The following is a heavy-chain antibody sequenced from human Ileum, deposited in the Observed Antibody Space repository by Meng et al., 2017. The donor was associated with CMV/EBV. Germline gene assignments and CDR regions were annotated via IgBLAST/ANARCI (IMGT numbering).Heavy chain of an antibody. J-gene: IGHJ4*02. Sequence: KVSCKGSEYSFTNYWIGWVRQMPGKGLEWVGIIYPGDSNTRYSPSFQGQVTISSDRYISTAYLQWSSLKASDTAMYYCARHGGYDSSGLYDYWGQGTLVTVSS. CDR1: EYSFTNYW. D-gene: IGHD3-22*01. CDR2: IYPGDSNT. CDR3: ARHGGYDSSGLYDY. V-gene: IGHV5-51*01.